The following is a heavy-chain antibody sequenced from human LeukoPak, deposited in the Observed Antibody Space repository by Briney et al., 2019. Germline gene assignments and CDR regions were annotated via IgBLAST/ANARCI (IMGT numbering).Heavy chain of an antibody. CDR2: IWYDGSNK. CDR3: ARDRSSSSWYRYYYYGMDV. J-gene: IGHJ6*02. CDR1: GFTFSSYG. D-gene: IGHD6-13*01. V-gene: IGHV3-33*01. Sequence: PGGSLRLSCAASGFTFSSYGMHWVRQAPGKGLEWVAVIWYDGSNKYYADSVKGRFTISRDNSKNTLYLQMNSLRAEDTAVYYCARDRSSSSWYRYYYYGMDVWGQGTTVTVSS.